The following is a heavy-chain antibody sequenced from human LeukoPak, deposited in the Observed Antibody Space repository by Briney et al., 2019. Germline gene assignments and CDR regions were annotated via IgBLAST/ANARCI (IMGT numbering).Heavy chain of an antibody. CDR1: GGTFSSYA. D-gene: IGHD3-3*01. Sequence: SVKVSCKASGGTFSSYAISWVRQAPGQGLEWMGGIIPIFGTANYAQKFQGRVTITADESTSTAYMELSSLRSEDTAVYYCARCSLSGYDFWSGYYLDYWGQGTLVTVSS. J-gene: IGHJ4*02. CDR3: ARCSLSGYDFWSGYYLDY. CDR2: IIPIFGTA. V-gene: IGHV1-69*13.